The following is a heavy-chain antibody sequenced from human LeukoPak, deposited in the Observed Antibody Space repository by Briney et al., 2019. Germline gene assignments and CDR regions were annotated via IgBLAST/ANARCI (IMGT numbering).Heavy chain of an antibody. CDR2: IYYSGST. CDR1: GGSISSHY. D-gene: IGHD3-3*01. J-gene: IGHJ5*02. CDR3: ARVLYYDFWSGYHKYNWFDP. Sequence: SETLSLTCTVSGGSISSHYWSWIRQPPGKGLEWIGYIYYSGSTNYNPSLKSRVTISVDTSKNQFSLKLSSVTAANTAVYYCARVLYYDFWSGYHKYNWFDPRGQGTLVTVSS. V-gene: IGHV4-59*11.